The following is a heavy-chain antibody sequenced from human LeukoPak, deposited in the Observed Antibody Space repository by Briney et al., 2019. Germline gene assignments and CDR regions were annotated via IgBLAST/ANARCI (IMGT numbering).Heavy chain of an antibody. V-gene: IGHV1-18*01. CDR2: ISAYNGNT. CDR3: AREGGRLLWFGETRTYYYGMDV. D-gene: IGHD3-10*01. Sequence: GASVKVSCKASGYTFTSYGISWVRQAPGQGLEWMGWISAYNGNTDYAQKLQGRVTMTTDTSTSTAYMELRSLRSDDTAVYYCAREGGRLLWFGETRTYYYGMDVWGQGTTVTVSS. J-gene: IGHJ6*02. CDR1: GYTFTSYG.